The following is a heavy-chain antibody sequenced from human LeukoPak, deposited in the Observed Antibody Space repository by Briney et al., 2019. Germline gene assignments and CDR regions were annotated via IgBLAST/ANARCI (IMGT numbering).Heavy chain of an antibody. CDR2: ISSHGTTK. Sequence: GGSLRLSCAASGFSFSDYYVVWIRQAPGRGLEYVSYISSHGTTKHYADSVKGRFTISRDNANNSLFLQMNSLRAEDTAVFYCARVYCSSTSCYQAFDIWGQGTMVTVSS. J-gene: IGHJ3*02. CDR3: ARVYCSSTSCYQAFDI. V-gene: IGHV3-11*01. CDR1: GFSFSDYY. D-gene: IGHD2-2*01.